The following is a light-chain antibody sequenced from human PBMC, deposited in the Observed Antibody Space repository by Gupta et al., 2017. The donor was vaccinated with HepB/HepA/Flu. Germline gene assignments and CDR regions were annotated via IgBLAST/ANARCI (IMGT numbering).Light chain of an antibody. V-gene: IGKV1-5*03. CDR3: QQYDTLGT. CDR2: KAS. CDR1: QSISTW. Sequence: DIQMPQSPSTLSASVGDRVTITCRASQSISTWLAWYQHKPGKAPKLLIHKASSLKSGVPSRFSGSGSGTEFTLTISSLQPDDSATYYCQQYDTLGTFGQGTKVEIK. J-gene: IGKJ1*01.